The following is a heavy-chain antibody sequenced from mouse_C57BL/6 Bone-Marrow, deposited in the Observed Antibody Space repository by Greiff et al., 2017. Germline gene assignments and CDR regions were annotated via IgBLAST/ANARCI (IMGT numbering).Heavy chain of an antibody. Sequence: VQLQQSGPVLVKPGASVKMSCKASGYTFTDYYMNWVKQSHGKSLEWIGVINPYNGGTSYNQKFKGKATLTVDKSSSTAYMELNSLTSEDSAVYYCARLGTAQAAWFAYWGQGTLVTVSA. CDR1: GYTFTDYY. D-gene: IGHD3-2*02. V-gene: IGHV1-19*01. J-gene: IGHJ3*01. CDR2: INPYNGGT. CDR3: ARLGTAQAAWFAY.